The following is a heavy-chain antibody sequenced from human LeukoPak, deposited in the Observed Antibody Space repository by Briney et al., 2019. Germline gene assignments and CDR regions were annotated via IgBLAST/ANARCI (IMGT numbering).Heavy chain of an antibody. D-gene: IGHD6-13*01. CDR3: ATCPITADGAVDY. Sequence: SDTLSLTCTVSGGSISRYYWSWIRQPPGKGLEWIGYIYYSGSTDYNPSLKSRVTISIDTSKNQFSLKLSSLTAADTAVYYCATCPITADGAVDYWGQGTRVTVSS. J-gene: IGHJ4*02. CDR2: IYYSGST. CDR1: GGSISRYY. V-gene: IGHV4-59*07.